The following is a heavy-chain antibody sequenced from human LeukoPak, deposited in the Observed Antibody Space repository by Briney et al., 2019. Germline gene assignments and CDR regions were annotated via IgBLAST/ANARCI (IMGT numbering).Heavy chain of an antibody. CDR2: IYPSDSDT. CDR3: ARRSVHSCPDAFDI. Sequence: GESLKISCKGSGYSFTSYWIAWVRQMPGKGLEWMGIIYPSDSDTRYSPSFQGQVTISADKSISTAYLQWSSLKASDTAMYYCARRSVHSCPDAFDIWGQGTMVTVSS. CDR1: GYSFTSYW. D-gene: IGHD2-15*01. V-gene: IGHV5-51*01. J-gene: IGHJ3*02.